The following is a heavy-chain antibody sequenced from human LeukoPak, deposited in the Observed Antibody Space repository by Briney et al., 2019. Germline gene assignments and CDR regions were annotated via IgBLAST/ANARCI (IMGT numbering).Heavy chain of an antibody. V-gene: IGHV4-30-2*01. D-gene: IGHD5-18*01. CDR3: ARGGYSYGYPRYYYGMDV. CDR2: IYHSGST. J-gene: IGHJ6*02. CDR1: GGSISSGGYS. Sequence: SETLSLTCAVSGGSISSGGYSWSWIRQPPGKGLEWIGYIYHSGSTYYNPSLKSRVTISVDRSKNQFSLKLSSVTAADTAVYYSARGGYSYGYPRYYYGMDVWGQGTTVTVSS.